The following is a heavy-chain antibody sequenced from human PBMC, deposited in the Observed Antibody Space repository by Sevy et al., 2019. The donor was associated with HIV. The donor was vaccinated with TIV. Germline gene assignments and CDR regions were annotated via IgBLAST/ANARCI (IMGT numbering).Heavy chain of an antibody. CDR2: RNHSGST. Sequence: SETLSLTCAVHGGSFSGYYWNWIRRPPGKGLEWIGVRNHSGSTNDNPSLKSRVTISVDTSKNQFSLKLSSVTAADTAVYYCARSPPIVVVPGAPSWFDPWGQGTLVTVSS. CDR3: ARSPPIVVVPGAPSWFDP. CDR1: GGSFSGYY. D-gene: IGHD2-2*01. J-gene: IGHJ5*02. V-gene: IGHV4-34*01.